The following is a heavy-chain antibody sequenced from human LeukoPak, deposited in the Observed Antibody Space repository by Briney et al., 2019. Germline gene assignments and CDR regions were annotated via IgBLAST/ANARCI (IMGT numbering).Heavy chain of an antibody. D-gene: IGHD1-26*01. V-gene: IGHV4-30-4*01. CDR3: ARDRFALGSV. J-gene: IGHJ3*01. CDR1: GGSISSGDYY. Sequence: SETLPLTCTVSGGSISSGDYYWSWIRQPPGKGLEWIGYIYYSGSTYYNPSLKSRVTISVDTSKNQFSLKLSSVTAADTAVYYCARDRFALGSVWGQGTMVTVSS. CDR2: IYYSGST.